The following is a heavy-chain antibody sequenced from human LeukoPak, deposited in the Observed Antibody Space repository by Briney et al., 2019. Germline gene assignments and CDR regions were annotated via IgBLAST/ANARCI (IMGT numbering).Heavy chain of an antibody. CDR2: ISWDGGST. V-gene: IGHV3-43*01. CDR3: AKDLAPTLTSGFDY. CDR1: GFTFDDYT. D-gene: IGHD3-16*01. J-gene: IGHJ4*02. Sequence: GGSLRLSCAASGFTFDDYTMHWVRQAPGKGLEWVSLISWDGGSTYYADSVKGRFTISRDNSKNSLYLQMNSLRTEDTALYYCAKDLAPTLTSGFDYWGQGTLVTVSS.